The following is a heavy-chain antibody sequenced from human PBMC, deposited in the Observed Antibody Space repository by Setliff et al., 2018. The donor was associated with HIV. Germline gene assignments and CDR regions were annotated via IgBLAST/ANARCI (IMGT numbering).Heavy chain of an antibody. CDR3: TRNLYYYASGIHFGVY. CDR2: INPKNRST. CDR1: GYTFTTYH. J-gene: IGHJ4*02. V-gene: IGHV1-46*01. D-gene: IGHD3-10*01. Sequence: GASVKVSCKASGYTFTTYHMHWLRQAPGQGLEWMGIINPKNRSTTYAQRFQDRVTMTGDTSTNTFYMELSSLKSEDTAVYYCTRNLYYYASGIHFGVYWGRGTPVTVSS.